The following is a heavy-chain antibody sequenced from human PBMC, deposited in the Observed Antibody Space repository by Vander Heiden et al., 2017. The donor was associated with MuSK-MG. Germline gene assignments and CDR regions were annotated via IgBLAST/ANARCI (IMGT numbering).Heavy chain of an antibody. CDR1: GGPLSSDS. V-gene: IGHV4-34*01. Sequence: QVQLQQWCAGLLKPSETLSRTCHVHGGPLSSDSWSWIRQPPGKGLEWIGEINHSGSTNYNPSLTSRVTISVDTSKNQFSLKLSSVTAADTAVYYCARGGGYYYYYYMDVWGKGTTVTVSS. CDR2: INHSGST. D-gene: IGHD3-16*01. CDR3: ARGGGYYYYYYMDV. J-gene: IGHJ6*03.